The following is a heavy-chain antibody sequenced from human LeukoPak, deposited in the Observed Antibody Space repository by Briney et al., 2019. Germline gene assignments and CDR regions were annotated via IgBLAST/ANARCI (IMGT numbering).Heavy chain of an antibody. J-gene: IGHJ4*02. CDR2: IYYSGST. D-gene: IGHD6-13*01. V-gene: IGHV4-59*01. CDR1: GGSISSYY. CDR3: ARVTGYRIEDYFDY. Sequence: SETLSLTCTVSGGSISSYYWSWIRQPPGKGLEWIGYIYYSGSTNYNPSLKSRVTISVETSKNEFSLKLRSVTAADMAVYYCARVTGYRIEDYFDYWGQGTLVTVSS.